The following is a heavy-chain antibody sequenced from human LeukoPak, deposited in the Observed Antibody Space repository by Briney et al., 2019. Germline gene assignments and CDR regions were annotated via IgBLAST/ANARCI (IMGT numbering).Heavy chain of an antibody. D-gene: IGHD7-27*01. CDR3: ARGPANWGYDY. CDR2: INPNGGGT. J-gene: IGHJ4*02. V-gene: IGHV1-2*02. Sequence: ASVKVSCKASGYTFTSYYMHWVRQAPGQGLEWMGWINPNGGGTNYAQTFQGRVTMTRDTSISTAYMELSSLRSDDTATYYCARGPANWGYDYWGQGALVIVSS. CDR1: GYTFTSYY.